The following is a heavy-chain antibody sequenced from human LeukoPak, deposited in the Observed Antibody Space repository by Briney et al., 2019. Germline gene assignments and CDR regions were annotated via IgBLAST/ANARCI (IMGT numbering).Heavy chain of an antibody. CDR1: GFTFSSYS. D-gene: IGHD2-2*01. Sequence: GGSLRLSCAASGFTFSSYSMNWVRQAPGKGLEWVSYISSSSSTIYYADSVKGRFNISRDNAKNSLYLQMNSLRAEDTAVYYCARLRPGGYCSSTSCYPWGQGTLVTVSS. CDR3: ARLRPGGYCSSTSCYP. V-gene: IGHV3-48*01. J-gene: IGHJ5*02. CDR2: ISSSSSTI.